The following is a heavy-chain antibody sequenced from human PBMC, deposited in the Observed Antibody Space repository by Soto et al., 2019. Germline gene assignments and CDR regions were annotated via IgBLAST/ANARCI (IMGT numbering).Heavy chain of an antibody. Sequence: EVQLVESGGGLVQPGGSLRVSCAASGFTLRSHRIHWVRQAPGKGLEWVSRIDTDGGGTSYADSVKGRFTISTDNAKNTVYLQMKGRGAGDTAVYYCAAVFDLWGQGTLVTVSS. CDR2: IDTDGGGT. J-gene: IGHJ5*02. CDR1: GFTLRSHR. CDR3: AAVFDL. V-gene: IGHV3-74*01.